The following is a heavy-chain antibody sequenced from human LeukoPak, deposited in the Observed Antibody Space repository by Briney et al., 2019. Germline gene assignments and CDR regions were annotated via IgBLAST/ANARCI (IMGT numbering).Heavy chain of an antibody. D-gene: IGHD2-21*02. J-gene: IGHJ5*02. CDR3: TKETPGYTGGGYWAGNWFDP. V-gene: IGHV3-15*01. Sequence: GGSLRLSCAASGFTFSNAWMSWVRQAPGKGLEWVGRIKSKTDGGTTDYAAPVKGRFTISRDDSKNTLYLQMNSRKTEDTAVYYGTKETPGYTGGGYWAGNWFDPWGGATLVTVSS. CDR1: GFTFSNAW. CDR2: IKSKTDGGTT.